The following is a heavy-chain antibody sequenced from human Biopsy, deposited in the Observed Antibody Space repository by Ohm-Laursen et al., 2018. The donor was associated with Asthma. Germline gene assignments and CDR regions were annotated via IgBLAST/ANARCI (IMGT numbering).Heavy chain of an antibody. V-gene: IGHV4-59*01. CDR1: GASIRSYY. Sequence: TLSLTCTVSGASIRSYYWTWIRQPPGKGLEWTGNIHYSGSTYSNPSLKSRVTISVDTSKKQISLRLSSVIAADTAVYYCAGFCSGGNCPDHWGQGTLVTVSS. CDR2: IHYSGST. CDR3: AGFCSGGNCPDH. J-gene: IGHJ4*02. D-gene: IGHD2-15*01.